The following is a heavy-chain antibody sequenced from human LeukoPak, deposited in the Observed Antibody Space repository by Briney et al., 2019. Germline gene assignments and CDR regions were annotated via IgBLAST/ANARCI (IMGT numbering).Heavy chain of an antibody. CDR1: GDSITSDY. CDR2: IYYSGST. D-gene: IGHD1-26*01. Sequence: SETLSLTCTVSGDSITSDYWSWIRQPPGKGLEWIGYIYYSGSTNYNPSLKSRVTMSVDTSKNQFSLKLSSVTAADTAVYYCVRGGIVGTTARIPLFDYWGQGTLVTVSS. CDR3: VRGGIVGTTARIPLFDY. V-gene: IGHV4-59*01. J-gene: IGHJ4*02.